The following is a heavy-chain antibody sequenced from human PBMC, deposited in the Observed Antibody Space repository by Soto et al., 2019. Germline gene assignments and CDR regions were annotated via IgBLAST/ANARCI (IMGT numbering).Heavy chain of an antibody. D-gene: IGHD3-10*01. Sequence: QVQLVQSGAEVKKPGASVKVSCKASGYTFTSYGISWVRQAPGLGLEWMGWISAYNGNTNYAQKLQGRVTMTTDTSTSTAYMELRSLRSDDTAVYYCARAPPDYYGSGSYYPLYYYYGMDVWGQGTTVTVSS. CDR2: ISAYNGNT. CDR3: ARAPPDYYGSGSYYPLYYYYGMDV. V-gene: IGHV1-18*04. J-gene: IGHJ6*02. CDR1: GYTFTSYG.